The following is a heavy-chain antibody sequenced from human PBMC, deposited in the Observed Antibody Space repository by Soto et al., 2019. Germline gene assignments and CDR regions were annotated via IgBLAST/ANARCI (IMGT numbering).Heavy chain of an antibody. D-gene: IGHD5-18*01. Sequence: ETLSLTCTVYGGSFSGYYWSWIRQPPGKGLEWIGEINHSGSTNYNPSLKSRVTISVDTSKNQFSLKLSSVTAADTAVYYCARAGYSYGLWYYYGMDVWGQGTKVTVYS. CDR2: INHSGST. J-gene: IGHJ6*02. CDR3: ARAGYSYGLWYYYGMDV. V-gene: IGHV4-34*01. CDR1: GGSFSGYY.